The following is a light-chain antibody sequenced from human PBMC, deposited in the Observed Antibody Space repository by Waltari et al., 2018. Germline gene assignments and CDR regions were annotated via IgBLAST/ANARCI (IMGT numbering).Light chain of an antibody. Sequence: EIVLTQSPGTLSLSPGESATLSCRPSQNVNSDFFAWYQHKVGQAPRLLIAGGSIRATATPDRFSGSGSATDFTLTISRLEPEDFAIYYCQQYTIPPFTFGQGTRLEIK. CDR1: QNVNSDF. CDR3: QQYTIPPFT. CDR2: GGS. J-gene: IGKJ5*01. V-gene: IGKV3-20*01.